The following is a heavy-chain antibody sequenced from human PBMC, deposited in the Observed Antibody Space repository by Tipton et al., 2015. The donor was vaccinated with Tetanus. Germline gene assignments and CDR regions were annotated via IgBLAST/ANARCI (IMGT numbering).Heavy chain of an antibody. CDR1: GFIFSSYG. CDR2: SWYDGTDK. Sequence: SLRLSCAASGFIFSSYGIHWVRQAPGKGLEWLAVSWYDGTDKYYAGSVKGRSTISRDNSKNTLYLQMNSLRAEDTALYYCAREADCSGGSCFSGDFDTWGQGTQVTVSS. CDR3: AREADCSGGSCFSGDFDT. D-gene: IGHD2-15*01. V-gene: IGHV3-33*01. J-gene: IGHJ4*02.